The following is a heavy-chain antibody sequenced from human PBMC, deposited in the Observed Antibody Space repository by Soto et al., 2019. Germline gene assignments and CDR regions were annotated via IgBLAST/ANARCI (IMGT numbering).Heavy chain of an antibody. CDR3: ARDGGSGMDV. J-gene: IGHJ6*02. D-gene: IGHD3-16*01. CDR2: SNAGNGYT. V-gene: IGHV1-3*02. Sequence: QVQLVQSGAEVKKPGASVKVSCKASGYTFTTYSMHWVRQAPGHRLEWMGWSNAGNGYTQYSQDFQGRVTITRVTSAGTDYMELSSLRSEDMAVYYCARDGGSGMDVWGQGTTVTVSS. CDR1: GYTFTTYS.